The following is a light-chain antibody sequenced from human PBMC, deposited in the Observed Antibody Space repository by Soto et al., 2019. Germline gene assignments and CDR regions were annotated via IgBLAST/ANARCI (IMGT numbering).Light chain of an antibody. V-gene: IGKV1-33*01. CDR1: QDISNY. Sequence: DIQMTQSPSSLSASVGDRVTITCQASQDISNYLNWYQQKPGKAPKLLIYDASNLETGVPSRFSGGGSCTDFSFPISSLLPEDNATYYCQQYHSLPPTFRG. CDR2: DAS. J-gene: IGKJ4*01. CDR3: QQYHSLPPT.